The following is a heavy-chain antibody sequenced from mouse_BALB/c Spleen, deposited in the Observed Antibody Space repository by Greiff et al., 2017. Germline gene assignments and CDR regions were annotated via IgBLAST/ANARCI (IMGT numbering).Heavy chain of an antibody. CDR3: ARGDGNVAWFAY. D-gene: IGHD2-1*01. CDR1: GYSFTGYY. CDR2: ISCYNGAT. Sequence: LVKTGASVKISCKASGYSFTGYYMHWVKQSHGKSLEWIGYISCYNGATSYNQKFKGKATFTVDTSSSTAYMQFNSLTSEDSAVYYCARGDGNVAWFAYWGQGTLVTVSA. J-gene: IGHJ3*01. V-gene: IGHV1S34*01.